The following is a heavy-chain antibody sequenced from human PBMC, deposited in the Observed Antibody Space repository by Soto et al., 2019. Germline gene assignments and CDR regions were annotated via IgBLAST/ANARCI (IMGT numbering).Heavy chain of an antibody. V-gene: IGHV3-30-3*01. CDR3: ARDSGSPGAFDI. CDR2: ISYDGSNK. D-gene: IGHD1-26*01. CDR1: GFTFSSYA. J-gene: IGHJ3*02. Sequence: AVGSLRLSCAASGFTFSSYAMHWVRQAPGKGLEWVAVISYDGSNKYYADSVKGRFTISRDNSKNTLYLQMNSLRAEDTAVYYCARDSGSPGAFDIWGQGTMVTVSS.